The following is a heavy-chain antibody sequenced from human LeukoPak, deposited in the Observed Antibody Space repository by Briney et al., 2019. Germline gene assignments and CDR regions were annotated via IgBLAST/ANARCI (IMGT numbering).Heavy chain of an antibody. D-gene: IGHD1-26*01. CDR2: ISYDGSNK. CDR3: ARDTSGSPDY. CDR1: GFTFSSYA. J-gene: IGHJ4*02. V-gene: IGHV3-30-3*01. Sequence: GGSLRLSCAASGFTFSSYAMQWVRQAPGKGLEWVAVISYDGSNKYYADSVKGRFTISRDNSKNTLYLQMNSLRAEDTAVYYCARDTSGSPDYWGQVTLVTVSS.